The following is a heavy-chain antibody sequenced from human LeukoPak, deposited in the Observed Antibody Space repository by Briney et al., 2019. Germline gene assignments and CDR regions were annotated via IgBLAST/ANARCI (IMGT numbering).Heavy chain of an antibody. J-gene: IGHJ4*02. Sequence: GGSLRLSCAASGFTFSSYAMHWVRQAPGKGLEWVAVVSYDGSNKYYADSVKGRFTISRDNSKNTLYLQMNSLRAEDTAVYYCARDLSDYDYFWGSGDYWGQGTLVTVSS. CDR1: GFTFSSYA. CDR2: VSYDGSNK. CDR3: ARDLSDYDYFWGSGDY. D-gene: IGHD3-16*01. V-gene: IGHV3-30*04.